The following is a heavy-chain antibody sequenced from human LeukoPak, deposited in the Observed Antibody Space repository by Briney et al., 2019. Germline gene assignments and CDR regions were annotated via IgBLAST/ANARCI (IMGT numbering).Heavy chain of an antibody. CDR3: ARDRSPGWELRYYFDY. CDR2: ISAYNGNT. D-gene: IGHD1-26*01. Sequence: ASVKVSCKASGYTFTSYGISWVRQAPGQGLEWMGWISAYNGNTNYAQKLQGRVTMTTDTSTSTAYMELRSLRSDDTAVYYCARDRSPGWELRYYFDYWGQGTLVTVSS. J-gene: IGHJ4*02. CDR1: GYTFTSYG. V-gene: IGHV1-18*01.